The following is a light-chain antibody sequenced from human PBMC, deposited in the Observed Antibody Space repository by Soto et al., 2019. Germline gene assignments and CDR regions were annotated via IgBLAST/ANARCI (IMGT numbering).Light chain of an antibody. CDR3: SSFTTSSTYV. CDR1: SSDIGAYNY. J-gene: IGLJ1*01. Sequence: ALTRPASMSGSPGQSITISCTGTSSDIGAYNYVSWYQQYPGRAPELMIYEVNNRPSGVSNRFSGSKSGNTASLAISGLQAEDEADYYCSSFTTSSTYVVGAGTKVTVL. V-gene: IGLV2-14*01. CDR2: EVN.